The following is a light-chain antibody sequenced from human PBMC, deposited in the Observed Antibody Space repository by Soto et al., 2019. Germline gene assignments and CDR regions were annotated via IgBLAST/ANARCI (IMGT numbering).Light chain of an antibody. V-gene: IGLV2-8*01. J-gene: IGLJ1*01. Sequence: QSVLTQPPSASGSPGQSVTISCTGTSSDVGGYNYVSWYQQHPVKAPKLMIYEVSKRPSGVPDRFSGSTSGNTASLTVSGLQAEDEADYYCSAYAGSNNFVFGTGTKLTVL. CDR2: EVS. CDR3: SAYAGSNNFV. CDR1: SSDVGGYNY.